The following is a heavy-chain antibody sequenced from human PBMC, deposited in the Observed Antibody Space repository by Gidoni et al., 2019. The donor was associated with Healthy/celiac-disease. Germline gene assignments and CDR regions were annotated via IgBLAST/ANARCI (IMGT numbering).Heavy chain of an antibody. D-gene: IGHD3-3*01. V-gene: IGHV3-7*03. CDR2: IKQDGSEK. CDR1: VFTFSSYW. Sequence: EVQLVESGGGLVQPGGSLRLSCAASVFTFSSYWMSWVRQAPGKGLEWVANIKQDGSEKYYVDSVKGRFTISRDNAKNSLYLQMNSLRAEDTAVYYCARSTIFGVVQTHFDYWGQGTLVTVSS. J-gene: IGHJ4*02. CDR3: ARSTIFGVVQTHFDY.